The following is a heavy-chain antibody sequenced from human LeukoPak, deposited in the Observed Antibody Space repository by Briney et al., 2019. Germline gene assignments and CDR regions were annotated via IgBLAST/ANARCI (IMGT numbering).Heavy chain of an antibody. J-gene: IGHJ5*02. V-gene: IGHV1-8*01. Sequence: PVASVKVSCKASGYTFISYDLNWVRQATGQGLEWMGWMNPNSGNIGYAQKFQGRVTMTRNTSTSTAYMELSSLRSEDTAVYYCARDYGGNSGWFDPWGQGTLVTVSS. CDR2: MNPNSGNI. CDR1: GYTFISYD. D-gene: IGHD4-23*01. CDR3: ARDYGGNSGWFDP.